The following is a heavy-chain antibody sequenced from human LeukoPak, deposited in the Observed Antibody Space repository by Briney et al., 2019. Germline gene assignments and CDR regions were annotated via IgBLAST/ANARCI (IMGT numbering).Heavy chain of an antibody. V-gene: IGHV1-46*01. CDR3: ARDNSIGGRGWWFDP. Sequence: GASVKVSCKASGYTFTSYYMHWVRQAPGQGLEWMGLINPSGGSTIYAERFQGRIIMTRDMSTTTDYMELSSLRSEDTAVYYCARDNSIGGRGWWFDPWGQGTLVTVSS. D-gene: IGHD4-23*01. J-gene: IGHJ5*02. CDR2: INPSGGST. CDR1: GYTFTSYY.